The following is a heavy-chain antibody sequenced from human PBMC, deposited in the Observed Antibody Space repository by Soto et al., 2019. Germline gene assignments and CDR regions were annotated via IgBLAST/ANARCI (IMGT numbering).Heavy chain of an antibody. J-gene: IGHJ6*02. CDR3: ARDRATRSVRHWYYGMDV. V-gene: IGHV3-30-3*01. Sequence: QVQLVESGGGVVQPGRSLRLSCAASGFTFSSYAMHWVGQAPGKGLEWVAVISYDGSNKYYADSVKGRFTISRDNSKNTLYLQMNSLRAEDTAVYYCARDRATRSVRHWYYGMDVWGQGTTVTVSS. D-gene: IGHD3-10*01. CDR2: ISYDGSNK. CDR1: GFTFSSYA.